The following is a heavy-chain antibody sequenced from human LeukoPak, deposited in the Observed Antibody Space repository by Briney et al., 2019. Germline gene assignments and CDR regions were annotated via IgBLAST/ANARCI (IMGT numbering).Heavy chain of an antibody. CDR2: ISYSGST. D-gene: IGHD3-22*01. Sequence: SQTLSLTCSVSGASVSSDDYYWGWIRQPPGQGLEWIAYISYSGSTYYNPSLKSRITISIDMSKNQFSLKLSPVTAADTAVYYCVRYYFHSSGFSHWFDPWGQGTLVTVSS. J-gene: IGHJ5*02. V-gene: IGHV4-30-4*01. CDR1: GASVSSDDYY. CDR3: VRYYFHSSGFSHWFDP.